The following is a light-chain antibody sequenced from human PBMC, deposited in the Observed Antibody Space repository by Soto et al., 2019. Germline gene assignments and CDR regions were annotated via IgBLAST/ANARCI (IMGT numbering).Light chain of an antibody. CDR3: SAFGGWKNCWV. J-gene: IGLJ3*02. Sequence: QSVLTQPPSASGSPGQSVTISCTGTSSDVGAYNYVSWFQQHPGKAPKLMIYEVSKRPSGVPDRFSGSKSGNTASLTVSGLRDEDEADYYCSAFGGWKNCWVFGGCTKMTVL. CDR2: EVS. V-gene: IGLV2-8*01. CDR1: SSDVGAYNY.